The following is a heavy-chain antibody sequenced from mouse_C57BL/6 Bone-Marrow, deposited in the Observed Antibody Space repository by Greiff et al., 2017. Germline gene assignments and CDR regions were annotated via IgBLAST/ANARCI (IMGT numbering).Heavy chain of an antibody. D-gene: IGHD1-1*01. CDR2: INPYNGGT. Sequence: EVQLQQSGPVLVKPGASVKMSCKASGYTFTDYYMNWVKQSHGKSLEWIGVINPYNGGTSYNQKFKGKATLTVDKSSSTAYMELNSLTSEDSAVYYWARYGDYGRWYFDVWGTGTTVTVSS. V-gene: IGHV1-19*01. J-gene: IGHJ1*03. CDR3: ARYGDYGRWYFDV. CDR1: GYTFTDYY.